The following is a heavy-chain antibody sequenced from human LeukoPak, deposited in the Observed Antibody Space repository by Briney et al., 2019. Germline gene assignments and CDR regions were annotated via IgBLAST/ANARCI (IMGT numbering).Heavy chain of an antibody. CDR1: GFTFSSSW. CDR2: IKEDGTAK. J-gene: IGHJ3*02. Sequence: PGGSLRLSCAASGFTFSSSWMAWVRQAPGKGLGWVGNIKEDGTAKNYVVSVRGRFTISRDNAKNSLYLQMNSLRGEDTAVYYCTRDSGYNAFDIWAKGQWSPSLQ. CDR3: TRDSGYNAFDI. V-gene: IGHV3-7*01. D-gene: IGHD5-12*01.